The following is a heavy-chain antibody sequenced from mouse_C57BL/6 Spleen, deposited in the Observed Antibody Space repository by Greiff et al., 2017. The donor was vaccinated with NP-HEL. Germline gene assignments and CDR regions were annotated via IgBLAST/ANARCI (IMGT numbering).Heavy chain of an antibody. V-gene: IGHV1-53*01. J-gene: IGHJ4*01. CDR2: INPSNGGT. CDR3: APSYGYDGYYYAMDY. D-gene: IGHD2-2*01. CDR1: GYTFTSYW. Sequence: QVQLQQPGTELVKPGASVKLSCKASGYTFTSYWMHWVKQRPGQGLEWIGNINPSNGGTNYNEKFKSKATLTVDKSSSTAYMQLSSLTSEDSAVYYGAPSYGYDGYYYAMDYWGQGTSVTVSS.